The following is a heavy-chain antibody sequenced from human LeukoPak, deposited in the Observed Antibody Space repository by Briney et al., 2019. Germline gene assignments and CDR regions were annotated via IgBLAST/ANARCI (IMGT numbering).Heavy chain of an antibody. J-gene: IGHJ5*02. CDR1: GYIFTDYY. Sequence: ASVKVSCKASGYIFTDYYIHWVRQAPGQGLEWMGWINPHTGVTKFERKFQGRVTMTRDTSISTAYMELSRLRSDDTAVYYCARGSSGWYNWFDPWGQGTLVTVSS. CDR2: INPHTGVT. V-gene: IGHV1-2*02. CDR3: ARGSSGWYNWFDP. D-gene: IGHD6-19*01.